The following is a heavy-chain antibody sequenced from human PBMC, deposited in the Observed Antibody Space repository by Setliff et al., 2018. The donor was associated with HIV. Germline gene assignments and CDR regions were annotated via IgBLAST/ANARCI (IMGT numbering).Heavy chain of an antibody. Sequence: ETLSLTCTVSGGSISSYYWTWLRQFPGKGLEWIGFIFYTGSTTYNPSLNSRVTISVDTSKNQFSLKLSSVTAADTAVYYCARDRRGYYYGSGSCYVDVWGTGTTVTVSS. CDR2: IFYTGST. D-gene: IGHD3-10*01. J-gene: IGHJ6*03. V-gene: IGHV4-59*12. CDR3: ARDRRGYYYGSGSCYVDV. CDR1: GGSISSYY.